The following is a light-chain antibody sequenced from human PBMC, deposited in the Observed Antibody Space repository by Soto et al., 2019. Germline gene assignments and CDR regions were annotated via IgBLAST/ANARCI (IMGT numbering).Light chain of an antibody. CDR1: QSVSSN. V-gene: IGKV3-11*01. CDR2: DAS. CDR3: QHHTNSPLT. J-gene: IGKJ1*01. Sequence: ESVLTQSPATLSLSPGERATLSCRASQSVSSNLAWYQQTPGQAPRLLIYDASTRATGIPARFSGSGSGTDFSLTISSLEPEDFAVYYCQHHTNSPLTFGQGTKVDIK.